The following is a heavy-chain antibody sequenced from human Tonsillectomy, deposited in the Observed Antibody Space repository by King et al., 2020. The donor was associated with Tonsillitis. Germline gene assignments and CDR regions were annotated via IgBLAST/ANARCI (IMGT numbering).Heavy chain of an antibody. D-gene: IGHD2-2*01. Sequence: QLVQSGAEVKTPGASVNVSCKASGYTFTNYYMHWVRQAPGQGLEWMGIINPSGGSTSYAQKFQGRGTMTRDTSTSTVYMELSSLRSEDTAVYYCERDRLYCSSTSCYTFDCWGQGTLVTVSS. V-gene: IGHV1-46*01. J-gene: IGHJ4*02. CDR2: INPSGGST. CDR3: ERDRLYCSSTSCYTFDC. CDR1: GYTFTNYY.